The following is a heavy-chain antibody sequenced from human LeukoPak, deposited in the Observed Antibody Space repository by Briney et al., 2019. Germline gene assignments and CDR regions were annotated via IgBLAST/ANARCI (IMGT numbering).Heavy chain of an antibody. D-gene: IGHD1-26*01. Sequence: ASVKVSCKASGYTFSNYGITWERQAPGQGLEWMGWISVYNGNTKYAQKLQGRVTMTTDTSTSTVYMELRSLRSDDTAVYYCARVNSGSYYGDGYDIWGQGTMVIVSS. J-gene: IGHJ3*02. CDR3: ARVNSGSYYGDGYDI. CDR1: GYTFSNYG. CDR2: ISVYNGNT. V-gene: IGHV1-18*01.